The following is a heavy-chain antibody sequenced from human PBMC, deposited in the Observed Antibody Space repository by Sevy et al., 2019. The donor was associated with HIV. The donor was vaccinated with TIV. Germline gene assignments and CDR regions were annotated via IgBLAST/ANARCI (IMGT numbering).Heavy chain of an antibody. J-gene: IGHJ4*02. Sequence: GGSLRLSCAASGFTFSSYAMSWVRQAPGKGLEWVSAISGSGGSTYYADSVKGRFTISRDNSKNTLYLQMNSLRAEDTAVYYCATYGGGAGGKHFDYWGQGTLVTVSS. CDR3: ATYGGGAGGKHFDY. D-gene: IGHD3-16*01. V-gene: IGHV3-23*01. CDR1: GFTFSSYA. CDR2: ISGSGGST.